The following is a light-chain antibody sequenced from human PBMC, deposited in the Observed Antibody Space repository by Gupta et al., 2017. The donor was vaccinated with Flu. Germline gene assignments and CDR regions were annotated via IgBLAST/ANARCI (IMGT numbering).Light chain of an antibody. CDR2: DAS. J-gene: IGKJ3*01. CDR1: QDISNY. CDR3: QQEDNLPIT. Sequence: DIQMTQSPSSLSASVGDRVTITCQASQDISNYLNWYQQKPGKAPKLLIYDASNLETGVPSRFSGSGSGTDFTFAISSLQPEAIATYYCQQEDNLPITFGPGTKVDIK. V-gene: IGKV1-33*01.